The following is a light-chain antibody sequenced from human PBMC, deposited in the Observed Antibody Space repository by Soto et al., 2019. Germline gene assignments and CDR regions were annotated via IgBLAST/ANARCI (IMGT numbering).Light chain of an antibody. CDR1: SCDIGAYNY. CDR3: KSYTISSTVV. V-gene: IGLV2-14*01. J-gene: IGLJ2*01. Sequence: QSALTQPASVSGSPGQSITISCTGTSCDIGAYNYVSWYQQHPGKAPKLMIYHVSNRPSGVSNRFSGSKSGNTASLTISGLQAEDEADYYCKSYTISSTVVFGGGTKLTVL. CDR2: HVS.